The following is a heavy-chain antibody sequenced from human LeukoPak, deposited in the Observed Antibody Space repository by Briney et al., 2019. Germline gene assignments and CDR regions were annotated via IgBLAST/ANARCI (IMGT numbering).Heavy chain of an antibody. V-gene: IGHV3-23*01. D-gene: IGHD5-18*01. CDR3: AREVYSYGYD. CDR2: ISGGGDIT. J-gene: IGHJ4*02. Sequence: GGSLRLSCAASGFNFANHAMSWVRQTPGKGLEWVSAISGGGDITYYADSVTGRFTISRDNSKNTLYLQMNSLRAEDTAVYYCAREVYSYGYDWGQGTLVTVSS. CDR1: GFNFANHA.